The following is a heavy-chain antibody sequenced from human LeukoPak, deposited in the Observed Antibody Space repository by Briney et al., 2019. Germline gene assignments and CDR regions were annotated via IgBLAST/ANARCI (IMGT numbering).Heavy chain of an antibody. CDR2: VSGSGGTT. J-gene: IGHJ4*02. CDR3: ATHYYDPYYFDH. CDR1: GFTFRRFA. V-gene: IGHV3-23*01. D-gene: IGHD3-22*01. Sequence: PGGSLRLSCAASGFTFRRFAMSWVRQAPGKGLECVSVVSGSGGTTHYADSVKGQFTISRDNSKNTLYLQMNSLRAEDTAVYYCATHYYDPYYFDHWGQGTLVTVSS.